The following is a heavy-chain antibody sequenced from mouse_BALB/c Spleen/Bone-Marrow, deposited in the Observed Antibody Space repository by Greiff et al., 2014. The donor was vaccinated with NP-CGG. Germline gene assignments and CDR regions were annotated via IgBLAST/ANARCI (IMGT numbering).Heavy chain of an antibody. CDR1: GYSFTSYW. J-gene: IGHJ3*01. CDR2: IDPSDSET. D-gene: IGHD1-1*01. CDR3: ASYVSTPAWFAY. Sequence: QVQLQQSGPQLVRPGASVKISCKASGYSFTSYWMHWVKQRPGQGLEWIGVIDPSDSETRLNQMFKDKATLTVDKSSSTAYMQPSSPTSEDSAFYSCASYVSTPAWFAYWGQGTLVTVSA. V-gene: IGHV1S126*01.